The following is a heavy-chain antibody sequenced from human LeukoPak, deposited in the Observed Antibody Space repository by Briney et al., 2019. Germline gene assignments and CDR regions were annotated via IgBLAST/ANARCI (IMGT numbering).Heavy chain of an antibody. CDR2: IYYSGST. CDR1: GGSISSSSYY. CDR3: ARLKYYYGSGSYYKSREYYYYYMDV. Sequence: SETLSLTCTVSGGSISSSSYYWGWIRQPPGKGLEWIGSIYYSGSTYYNPSLKSRVTISVDTSKNQFSLKLSSVTAADTAVYYCARLKYYYGSGSYYKSREYYYYYMDVWGKGTTVTISS. J-gene: IGHJ6*03. D-gene: IGHD3-10*01. V-gene: IGHV4-39*07.